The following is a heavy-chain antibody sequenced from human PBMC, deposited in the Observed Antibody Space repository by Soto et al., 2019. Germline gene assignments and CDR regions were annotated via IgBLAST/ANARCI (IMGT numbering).Heavy chain of an antibody. CDR3: ATAISSPFSNFDY. V-gene: IGHV3-7*01. Sequence: EVQLVQSGGDLVQPGGSLRLSCVASGFTFSTYWMTWVRQAPGLGLEWVAGIKEDASEELYLDSVKGRFSISRDNAKNSLYLQLNSLRAEDTAVYYCATAISSPFSNFDYWGQGSLVTVSS. CDR1: GFTFSTYW. D-gene: IGHD2-2*01. J-gene: IGHJ4*02. CDR2: IKEDASEE.